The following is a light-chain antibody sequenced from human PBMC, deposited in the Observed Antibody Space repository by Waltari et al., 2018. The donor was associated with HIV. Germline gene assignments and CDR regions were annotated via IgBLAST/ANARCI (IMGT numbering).Light chain of an antibody. V-gene: IGLV1-51*01. CDR3: GTWDSSLGAGV. CDR2: DNN. CDR1: SSNFGNSF. Sequence: QSVLTQPPSVSAAPGQKVTISCSGSSSNFGNSFVSWYQHLPGAAPKLLIYDNNKRPSGISYRFSGSKSGTSATLAITGLQTGDEADYYCGTWDSSLGAGVFGGGTRLTVL. J-gene: IGLJ3*02.